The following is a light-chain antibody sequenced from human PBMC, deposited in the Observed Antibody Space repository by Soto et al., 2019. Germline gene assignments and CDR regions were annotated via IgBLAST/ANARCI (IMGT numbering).Light chain of an antibody. CDR1: QDIRTY. V-gene: IGKV1-9*01. Sequence: DIQLTQSPSFLSASIGDRVTITCRASQDIRTYLAWYQQKPGKAPNLLIYAASTLQSGVPSRFSGSGSGTAFTLTISSLQPEDFSTYYFQQLNSYRTFGQGTKVEIK. CDR2: AAS. CDR3: QQLNSYRT. J-gene: IGKJ1*01.